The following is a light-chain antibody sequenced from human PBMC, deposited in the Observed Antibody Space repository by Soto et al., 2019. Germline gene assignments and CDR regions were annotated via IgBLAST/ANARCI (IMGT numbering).Light chain of an antibody. Sequence: QLVLTQPASVSGSPGQSITISCTGTSSDVGGYDHVAWYQQYPGKAPQLMIYDVNNRPSGVSSRFSGSKSGNTASLTISGPQAEDEADYYCFSFTRSNSGVFGGGTKLTVL. CDR2: DVN. V-gene: IGLV2-14*03. J-gene: IGLJ3*02. CDR1: SSDVGGYDH. CDR3: FSFTRSNSGV.